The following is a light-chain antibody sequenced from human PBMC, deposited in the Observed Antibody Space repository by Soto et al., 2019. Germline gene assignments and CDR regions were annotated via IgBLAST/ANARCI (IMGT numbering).Light chain of an antibody. Sequence: EIVWTQSPGTLPLSPGERAALSCRASQTVSRNLAWYQQRPGQAPRLLIYDISNRATGVPARFSGSGSETEFTLTIRSLQSEDFAVYFCQQYNNWPSFGQGTRLEIK. CDR1: QTVSRN. CDR2: DIS. V-gene: IGKV3-15*01. CDR3: QQYNNWPS. J-gene: IGKJ5*01.